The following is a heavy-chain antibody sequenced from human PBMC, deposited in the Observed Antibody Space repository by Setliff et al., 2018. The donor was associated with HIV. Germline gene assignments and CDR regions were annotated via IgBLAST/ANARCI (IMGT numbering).Heavy chain of an antibody. CDR1: GDTLSELS. CDR3: ATGGPLHIVVVPSAKGTTPIDTLDF. Sequence: GASVKVSCKVSGDTLSELSMHWVRQAPGKGLEWMGGFDPEDGDTMYAQKFQGRVTMTEDTSTDTAYMELSSLRSEDTAVYYCATGGPLHIVVVPSAKGTTPIDTLDFWGQGTLVTVSS. D-gene: IGHD2-2*01. V-gene: IGHV1-24*01. CDR2: FDPEDGDT. J-gene: IGHJ4*02.